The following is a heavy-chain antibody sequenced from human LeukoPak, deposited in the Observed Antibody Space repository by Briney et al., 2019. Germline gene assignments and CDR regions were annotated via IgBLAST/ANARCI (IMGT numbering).Heavy chain of an antibody. Sequence: GGALRLSCAASGLTLSSYAMSWVRQAAGKELEGVSAISGSGGSKYYADSVKGRFTISRDNYKNTLYLQMNSLRAEDTAVYYCAKDLVEYSYGSPAFDYWGQGTLVTVSS. J-gene: IGHJ4*02. V-gene: IGHV3-23*01. CDR2: ISGSGGSK. D-gene: IGHD5-18*01. CDR3: AKDLVEYSYGSPAFDY. CDR1: GLTLSSYA.